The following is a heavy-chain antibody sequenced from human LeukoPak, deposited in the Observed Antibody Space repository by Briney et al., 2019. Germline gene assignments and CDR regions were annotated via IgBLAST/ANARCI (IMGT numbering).Heavy chain of an antibody. CDR2: ISSRSSYM. CDR1: GFTVSSYG. J-gene: IGHJ6*02. Sequence: GGSLRLSCAASGFTVSSYGMNWVRQAPGKGLEWVSWISSRSSYMYYADSVKGRFTVSRDNAKNSLSLQMNSLRAEDTAVYYCARPSGAYYYGMDLWGQGTTVTVSS. CDR3: ARPSGAYYYGMDL. V-gene: IGHV3-21*01.